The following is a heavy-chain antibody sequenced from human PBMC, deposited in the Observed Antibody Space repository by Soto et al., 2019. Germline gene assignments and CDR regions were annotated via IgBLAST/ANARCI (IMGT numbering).Heavy chain of an antibody. J-gene: IGHJ3*02. V-gene: IGHV3-23*01. CDR3: AKDTHILLVPAAILEAFDI. CDR1: GFTFSSYA. CDR2: ISGSGGST. Sequence: GGSLRLSCAASGFTFSSYAMSWVRQAPGKGLEWVSAISGSGGSTYYADSVKGRFTISRDNSKNTLYLQMNSLRAEDTAVYYCAKDTHILLVPAAILEAFDIWGQGTMVTVSS. D-gene: IGHD2-2*01.